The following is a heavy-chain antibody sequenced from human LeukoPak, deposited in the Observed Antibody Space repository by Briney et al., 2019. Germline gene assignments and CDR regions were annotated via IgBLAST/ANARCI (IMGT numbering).Heavy chain of an antibody. J-gene: IGHJ3*02. CDR2: IKSKTDGGTT. Sequence: GGSLRLSCAASGFTFRNAWMSWVRQAPGKGLEWVGLIKSKTDGGTTDYAAPVKGRFTISRDDSKNTLFLQVNGLKTEDTAVYYCTTGDRYCTGGSCYLYAFHIWGQGTRVTVSS. CDR3: TTGDRYCTGGSCYLYAFHI. D-gene: IGHD2-15*01. CDR1: GFTFRNAW. V-gene: IGHV3-15*01.